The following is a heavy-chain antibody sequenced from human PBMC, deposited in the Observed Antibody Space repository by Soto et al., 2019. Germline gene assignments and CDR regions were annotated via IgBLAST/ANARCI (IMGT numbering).Heavy chain of an antibody. J-gene: IGHJ3*02. V-gene: IGHV1-8*01. CDR2: MNPNSGNT. CDR1: GYSFTGYD. D-gene: IGHD4-4*01. Sequence: GASVKVSCEASGYSFTGYDINWVRQATGQGLEWMGWMNPNSGNTGYAQKFQGRVTMTRNTSISTAYMELSSLRYEDTAVYYCASGLCGRPTAFDISGQRTMVTVSS. CDR3: ASGLCGRPTAFDI.